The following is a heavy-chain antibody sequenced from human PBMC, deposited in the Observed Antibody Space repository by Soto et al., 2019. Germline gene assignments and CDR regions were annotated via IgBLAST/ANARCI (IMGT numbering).Heavy chain of an antibody. CDR3: ATVMEGNMVILRWLDP. Sequence: GGSLRVSCVGSGVYFPGSYMNWIRQAPGKGLEWISYISDTGRTIHFADSVKGRFVISRDNSKDSLYLQLDDLREDVTAVYYCATVMEGNMVILRWLDPWGEGIQVTVS. V-gene: IGHV3-11*01. J-gene: IGHJ5*02. D-gene: IGHD2-21*01. CDR2: ISDTGRTI. CDR1: GVYFPGSY.